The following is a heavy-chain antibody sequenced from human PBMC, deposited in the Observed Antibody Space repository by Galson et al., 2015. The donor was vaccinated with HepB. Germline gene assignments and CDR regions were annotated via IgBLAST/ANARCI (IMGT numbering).Heavy chain of an antibody. CDR3: ARSDSYCSSTSCPLDY. CDR1: GYTFTSYA. Sequence: SVKVSCKASGYTFTSYAMHWVRQAPGQRLEWMGWSNAGNGNTKYSQEFQGRVTITRDTSASTAYMELSSLRSEDMAVYYCARSDSYCSSTSCPLDYWGQGTLVTVSS. D-gene: IGHD2-2*01. CDR2: SNAGNGNT. J-gene: IGHJ4*02. V-gene: IGHV1-3*02.